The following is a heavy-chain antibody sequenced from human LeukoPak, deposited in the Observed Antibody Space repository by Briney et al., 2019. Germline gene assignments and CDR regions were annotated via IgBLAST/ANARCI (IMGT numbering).Heavy chain of an antibody. CDR1: GGSISSYS. Sequence: SETLSLTCTVSGGSISSYSWSWIRQPAGKGLEWIGRIYTSGSTNYNPSLKSRVTMSVDTSKNQLSLKLSSVTAADTAVYYCARIYYDSSGHDAFDIWGQGTMVTVSS. CDR3: ARIYYDSSGHDAFDI. J-gene: IGHJ3*02. CDR2: IYTSGST. V-gene: IGHV4-4*07. D-gene: IGHD3-22*01.